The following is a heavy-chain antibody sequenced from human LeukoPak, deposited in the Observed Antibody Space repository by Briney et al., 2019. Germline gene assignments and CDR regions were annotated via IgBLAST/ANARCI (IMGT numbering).Heavy chain of an antibody. J-gene: IGHJ4*02. CDR1: GFTFSSYG. Sequence: GGSLRLSCAASGFTFSSYGMHWVRQAPGKGLEWVAVIWYDGSNKYYADSVKGRFTISRDNSKNTLYLQMNSLRAEDTAVYYCARHSITMIVVVTPGPYFDYWGQGTLVTVSS. V-gene: IGHV3-33*01. D-gene: IGHD3-22*01. CDR3: ARHSITMIVVVTPGPYFDY. CDR2: IWYDGSNK.